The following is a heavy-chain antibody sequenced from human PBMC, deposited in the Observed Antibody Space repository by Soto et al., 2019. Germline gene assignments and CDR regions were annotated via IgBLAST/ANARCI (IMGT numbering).Heavy chain of an antibody. D-gene: IGHD3-10*01. CDR3: TTADAYYYGSGSYLA. J-gene: IGHJ5*02. Sequence: PGGSLRLSCAASGFTFSNAWMSWVRQAPGKGLEWVGRIKSKTDGGTTDYAAPVKGRFTISRDDSKNTLYLQMNSLKTEDTAVYYCTTADAYYYGSGSYLAWGQGTLVTVSS. V-gene: IGHV3-15*01. CDR1: GFTFSNAW. CDR2: IKSKTDGGTT.